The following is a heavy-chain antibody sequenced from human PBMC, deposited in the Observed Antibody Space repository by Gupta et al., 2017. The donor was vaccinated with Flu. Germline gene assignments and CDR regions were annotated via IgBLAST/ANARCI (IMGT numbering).Heavy chain of an antibody. CDR2: ISSRGTTM. D-gene: IGHD3-9*01. J-gene: IGHJ6*02. V-gene: IGHV3-48*03. CDR1: GFIFSNYE. Sequence: EVQLVESGGGLVQPGGSLSLSWAGSGFIFSNYEMHWVRRAPGKGLEWISYISSRGTTMYYADSVRGRFTISRDNAKNTLYLQMNRLRAEDTDVYHCAGHIRHFEPYFYAMDVWGQGTTATVPS. CDR3: AGHIRHFEPYFYAMDV.